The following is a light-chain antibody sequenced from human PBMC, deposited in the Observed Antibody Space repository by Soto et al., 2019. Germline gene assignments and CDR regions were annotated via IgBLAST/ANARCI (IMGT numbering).Light chain of an antibody. CDR3: LPHSTYPLT. V-gene: IGKV1-17*01. Sequence: DIQMTQFPSSLSASVGDRVTITCRASQGIINDLAGYQQKPGKAPKRLIYAASSLQSGVPSIFSGSGSGTEFNLAISSLQPEDFATFYCLPHSTYPLTFGQGTKVEIK. CDR1: QGIIND. CDR2: AAS. J-gene: IGKJ1*01.